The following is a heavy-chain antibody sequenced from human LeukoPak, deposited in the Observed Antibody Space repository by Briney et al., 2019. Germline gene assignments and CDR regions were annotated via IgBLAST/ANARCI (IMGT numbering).Heavy chain of an antibody. CDR3: VKDKSPLIRGGVFDY. J-gene: IGHJ4*02. CDR2: ISWNSGSI. V-gene: IGHV3-9*01. CDR1: GFTFADYA. Sequence: GRSLRLSCAASGFTFADYAMHWVRQAPGKGLEWVSGISWNSGSIGYADSVKGRFTISRDNAKNSLYLQMNSLRAEDTALYHCVKDKSPLIRGGVFDYWGQGTLVTVSS. D-gene: IGHD3-10*01.